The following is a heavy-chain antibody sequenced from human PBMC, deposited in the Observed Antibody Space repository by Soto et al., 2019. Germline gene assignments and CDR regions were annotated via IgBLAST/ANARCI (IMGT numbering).Heavy chain of an antibody. J-gene: IGHJ4*02. CDR3: ARWGNWLYDYYLDY. Sequence: EVQLVETGGGLIQPGGSLRLSCVASGFTVSTNYMSWVRQAPGKGPEWVSIVYIGGQTYYAESVKGRFTISRDNSKNTVYLQMHSLRAEDTAVYYCARWGNWLYDYYLDYWGQGTLVTVSS. CDR2: VYIGGQT. CDR1: GFTVSTNY. V-gene: IGHV3-53*02. D-gene: IGHD3-16*01.